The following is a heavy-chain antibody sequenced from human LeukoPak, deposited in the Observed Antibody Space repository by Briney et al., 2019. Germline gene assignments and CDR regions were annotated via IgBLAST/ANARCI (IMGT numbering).Heavy chain of an antibody. CDR2: IYYSGST. Sequence: SETLSLTCAVYGGSFSGYYWSWIRQPPGKGLEWIGYIYYSGSTYYNPSLKSRVTISVDTSKNQFSLKLSSVTAADTAVYYCARGEGEAAGFDYWGQGTLVTVSS. J-gene: IGHJ4*02. V-gene: IGHV4-30-4*01. CDR1: GGSFSGYY. CDR3: ARGEGEAAGFDY. D-gene: IGHD6-13*01.